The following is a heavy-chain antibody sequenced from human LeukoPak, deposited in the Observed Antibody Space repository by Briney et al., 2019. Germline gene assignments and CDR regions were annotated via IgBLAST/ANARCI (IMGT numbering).Heavy chain of an antibody. CDR3: AREFSD. D-gene: IGHD6-19*01. Sequence: PSETLSLTCAVYGGSFSGYYWSWIQQPPGKGLEWIGLIYNSGSTNYNPSLKSRVIISADTSKNQFSLKLTSVTAADTAVYYCAREFSDWGQGTLVTVSS. J-gene: IGHJ4*02. CDR2: IYNSGST. V-gene: IGHV4-59*01. CDR1: GGSFSGYY.